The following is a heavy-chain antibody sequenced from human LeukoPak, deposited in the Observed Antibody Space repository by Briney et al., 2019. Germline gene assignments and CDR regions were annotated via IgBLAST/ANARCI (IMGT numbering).Heavy chain of an antibody. V-gene: IGHV3-30-3*01. CDR3: GRGGQCSSTSCYGYYYYYGMDV. J-gene: IGHJ6*02. D-gene: IGHD2-2*01. CDR2: ISYDGSNK. CDR1: GFTFSSYA. Sequence: GGSLRLSCAASGFTFSSYAMHWVRQAPGKGLEWVAVISYDGSNKYYADSVKGRFTISRDNSKNTLYLQMNSLRAEDTAVYYCGRGGQCSSTSCYGYYYYYGMDVWGQGTTVTVSS.